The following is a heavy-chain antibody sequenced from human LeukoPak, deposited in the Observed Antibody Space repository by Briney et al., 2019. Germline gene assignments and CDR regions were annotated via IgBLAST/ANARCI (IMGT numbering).Heavy chain of an antibody. CDR2: IGGSGGGT. D-gene: IGHD6-13*01. CDR1: GFTFSSYA. Sequence: AGGSLRLSGAASGFTFSSYAMSWVRQAPGKGLEWVSAIGGSGGGTYYADSVKGRCTISRDNSKNTLYLQMNSLRAEDTAVYYCAKEYDYSSSSDYWGQGTLVTVSS. V-gene: IGHV3-23*01. J-gene: IGHJ4*02. CDR3: AKEYDYSSSSDY.